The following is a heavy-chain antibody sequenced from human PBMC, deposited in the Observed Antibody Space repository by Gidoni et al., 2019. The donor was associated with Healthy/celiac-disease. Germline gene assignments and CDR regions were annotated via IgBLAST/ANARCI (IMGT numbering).Heavy chain of an antibody. CDR3: ARGGRWLQLRY. Sequence: QVQLQQWGAGLLKPSDTLSLTCAVYDGSFSCYYWSWTRQPPGKGLEWIGEINHSGSTNYNPSLKSRVTIAVDTSKNQFSLKLSSVTAADTAVYYCARGGRWLQLRYWGQGTLVTVSS. CDR1: DGSFSCYY. D-gene: IGHD5-12*01. CDR2: INHSGST. J-gene: IGHJ4*02. V-gene: IGHV4-34*01.